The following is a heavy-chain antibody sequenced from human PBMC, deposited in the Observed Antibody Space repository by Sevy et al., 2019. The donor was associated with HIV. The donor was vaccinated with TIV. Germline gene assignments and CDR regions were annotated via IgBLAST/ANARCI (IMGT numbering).Heavy chain of an antibody. D-gene: IGHD6-13*01. V-gene: IGHV3-74*01. CDR2: INSDGSST. Sequence: GGSLRLSCTASGFTFSNYWMHWVRQAPGKGLVWVSRINSDGSSTGYADSVKGRFTISRDNAKNTLDLQMNSLRADDTAVYYCVRGGGGSSWYNLFDPWGQGTVVTVSS. J-gene: IGHJ5*02. CDR1: GFTFSNYW. CDR3: VRGGGGSSWYNLFDP.